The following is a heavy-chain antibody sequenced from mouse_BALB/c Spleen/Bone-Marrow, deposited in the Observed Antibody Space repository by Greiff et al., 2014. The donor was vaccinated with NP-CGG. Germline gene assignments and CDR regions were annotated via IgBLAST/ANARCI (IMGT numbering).Heavy chain of an antibody. CDR1: GYAFTDRW. Sequence: QVQLQQPGTELVMPRASVKMSCKASGYAFTDRWIHWVKQRPGQGLEWIGAIDTSDSYTNYNQKFKGKATLTVDESSSTAYIHLSSLTSEDSAVYYCARGGDDFSLDYWGQRTSVTVSS. CDR2: IDTSDSYT. CDR3: ARGGDDFSLDY. J-gene: IGHJ4*01. V-gene: IGHV1-69*01. D-gene: IGHD2-4*01.